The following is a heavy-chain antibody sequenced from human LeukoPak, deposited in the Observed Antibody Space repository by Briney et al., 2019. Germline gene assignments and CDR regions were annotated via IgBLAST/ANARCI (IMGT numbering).Heavy chain of an antibody. D-gene: IGHD3-3*01. V-gene: IGHV3-23*01. J-gene: IGHJ4*02. Sequence: GGSLRLSCAASGFTFSSYAMSWVRQAPGKGLEWVSAISGSGGSTYYADSVKGRFTISRDNSKNTLYLQMNSLRAEDTAVYYCAEALTIFGVGMFDYWGQGTLVTVSS. CDR3: AEALTIFGVGMFDY. CDR2: ISGSGGST. CDR1: GFTFSSYA.